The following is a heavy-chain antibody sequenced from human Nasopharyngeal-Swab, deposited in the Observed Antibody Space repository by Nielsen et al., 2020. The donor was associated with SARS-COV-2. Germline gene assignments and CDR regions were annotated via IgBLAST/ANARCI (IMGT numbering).Heavy chain of an antibody. J-gene: IGHJ5*02. CDR2: ISAYNGNT. Sequence: ASVKVSCKASGYTFTSYGISWARQAPGQGLEWMGWISAYNGNTNYAQKLQGRVTMTTDTSTSTAYMELRSLRSEDTAVYYCARAPYSSSWYVVGVWFDPWGQGTLVTVSS. CDR1: GYTFTSYG. CDR3: ARAPYSSSWYVVGVWFDP. D-gene: IGHD6-13*01. V-gene: IGHV1-18*01.